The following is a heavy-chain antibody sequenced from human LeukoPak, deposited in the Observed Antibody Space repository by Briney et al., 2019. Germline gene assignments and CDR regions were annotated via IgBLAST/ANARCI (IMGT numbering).Heavy chain of an antibody. D-gene: IGHD3-10*02. V-gene: IGHV3-48*03. J-gene: IGHJ6*04. CDR2: LSSRGSAF. Sequence: PGGSLRLSCEDSGFTFRSYEMNWVRQAPGKGLEWIAYLSSRGSAFSYADSVKGRFTIARDNAKNSLYLQMNSLRAEDTAVYYCAELGITMIGGVWGKGTTVTISS. CDR3: AELGITMIGGV. CDR1: GFTFRSYE.